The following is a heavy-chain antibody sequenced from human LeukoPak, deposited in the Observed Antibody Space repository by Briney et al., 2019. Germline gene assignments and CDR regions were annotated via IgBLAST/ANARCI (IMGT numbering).Heavy chain of an antibody. V-gene: IGHV4-30-4*01. CDR2: IYYSGST. J-gene: IGHJ4*02. D-gene: IGHD3-3*01. Sequence: SETLSLTCTVSGGSISSGDYYWSWIRQPPGKGLEWIGYIYYSGSTYYNLSLKSRVTISVDTSKNQFSLKLSSVTAADTAVYYCARVPYYDFWSGYYGYYFDYWGQGTLVTVST. CDR1: GGSISSGDYY. CDR3: ARVPYYDFWSGYYGYYFDY.